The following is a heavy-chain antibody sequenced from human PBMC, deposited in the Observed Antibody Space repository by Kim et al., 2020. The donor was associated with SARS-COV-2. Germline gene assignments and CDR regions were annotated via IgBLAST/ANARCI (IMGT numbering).Heavy chain of an antibody. CDR1: GYTFTSYW. Sequence: GESLKISCKASGYTFTSYWIGWVRQMPGKGLEWMAIIFPRDSDARYSPSFQGQVTISADKSTSTAYLQWSSLKASDTAMYYCARSTLDYGDYHYWGQGTLVTVSS. V-gene: IGHV5-51*01. J-gene: IGHJ4*02. CDR2: IFPRDSDA. D-gene: IGHD4-17*01. CDR3: ARSTLDYGDYHY.